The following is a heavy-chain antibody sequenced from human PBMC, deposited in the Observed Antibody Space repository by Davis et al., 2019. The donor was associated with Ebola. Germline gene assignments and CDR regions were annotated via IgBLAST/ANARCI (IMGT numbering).Heavy chain of an antibody. CDR2: INHSGST. CDR1: GGSFSGYY. D-gene: IGHD3-9*01. J-gene: IGHJ6*02. CDR3: ARGGLRYFDWLPPLGGMDV. V-gene: IGHV4-34*01. Sequence: MPGGSLRLSCAVYGGSFSGYYWSWIRQPPGKGLEWIGEINHSGSTNYNPSLKSRVTISVDTSKNQFSLKLSSVTAADTAVYYCARGGLRYFDWLPPLGGMDVWGQGTTVTVSS.